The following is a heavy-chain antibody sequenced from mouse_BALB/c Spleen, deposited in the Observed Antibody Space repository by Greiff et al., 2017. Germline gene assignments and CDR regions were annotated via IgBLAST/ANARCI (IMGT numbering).Heavy chain of an antibody. J-gene: IGHJ1*01. CDR2: INPYNDGT. CDR3: ARGDQYGNYRYFDV. CDR1: GYTFTSYV. Sequence: EVQLQQSGPELVKPGASVKMSCKASGYTFTSYVMHWVKQKPGQGLEWIGYINPYNDGTKYNEKFKGKATLTSDKSSSTAYMELSSLTSEDSAVYYCARGDQYGNYRYFDVWGAGTTVTVSS. D-gene: IGHD2-10*02. V-gene: IGHV1-14*01.